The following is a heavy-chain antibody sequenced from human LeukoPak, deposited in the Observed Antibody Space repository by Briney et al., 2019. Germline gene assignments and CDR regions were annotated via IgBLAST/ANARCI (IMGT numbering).Heavy chain of an antibody. J-gene: IGHJ4*02. V-gene: IGHV3-23*01. CDR3: ARDYADYVGYFFFDY. CDR2: ISGGGETT. CDR1: GFTFNNYA. D-gene: IGHD4-17*01. Sequence: GGSLRLSCAASGFTFNNYAMNWFRQAPGKGLEWVSSISGGGETTYYADSAKGRFTISRDNSQNTLYLQMNSLRAEDTAVYYCARDYADYVGYFFFDYWGQGTLVTVSS.